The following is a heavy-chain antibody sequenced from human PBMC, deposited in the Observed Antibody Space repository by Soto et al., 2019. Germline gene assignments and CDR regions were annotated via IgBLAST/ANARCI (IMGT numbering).Heavy chain of an antibody. CDR1: SGPVSSGSYY. Sequence: PSETLSLTCTVSSGPVSSGSYYWSWLRQPPGEGLEWTGYIYYSGSPNYNPSLKSRRTISLDPSKNQFSLKLSSVTAADTAVYYCARALSGYCSGGTCYSPGAFVSWGQGRMVTV. V-gene: IGHV4-61*01. D-gene: IGHD2-15*01. J-gene: IGHJ3*02. CDR3: ARALSGYCSGGTCYSPGAFVS. CDR2: IYYSGSP.